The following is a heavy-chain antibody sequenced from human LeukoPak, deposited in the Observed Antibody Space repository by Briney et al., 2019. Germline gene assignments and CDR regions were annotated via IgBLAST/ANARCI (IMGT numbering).Heavy chain of an antibody. CDR3: ARALYSSSGVYYYYMDV. J-gene: IGHJ6*03. D-gene: IGHD6-13*01. Sequence: SETLSLTCTVSGGSISSYCWSWIRQPPGKGLEWIGYIYYSGSTNYNPSLKSRVTISVHTSKNQFSLKLNSVTAADTAVYYCARALYSSSGVYYYYMDVWGKGTTVTVSS. CDR2: IYYSGST. CDR1: GGSISSYC. V-gene: IGHV4-59*01.